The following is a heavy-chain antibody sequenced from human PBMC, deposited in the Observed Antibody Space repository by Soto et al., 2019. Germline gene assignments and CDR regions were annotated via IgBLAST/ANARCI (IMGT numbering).Heavy chain of an antibody. D-gene: IGHD2-21*01. CDR2: IWYDGSNK. Sequence: GGSLRLSCAASGFTFSSYGMHWVRQAPGKGLEWVAVIWYDGSNKHYADPVKGRFTISRDNSKNTLSLRMNSLRAEDTAIYYCAGPNVVRYGMDVWGQGTTVTVSS. CDR1: GFTFSSYG. CDR3: AGPNVVRYGMDV. V-gene: IGHV3-33*01. J-gene: IGHJ6*02.